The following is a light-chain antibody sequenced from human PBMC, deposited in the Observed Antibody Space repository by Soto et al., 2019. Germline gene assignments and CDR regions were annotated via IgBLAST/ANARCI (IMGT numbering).Light chain of an antibody. Sequence: EIVLTQSPGTLSLSPGEGATLSCRASQSVSNNYLAWYQQKPGQAPRLVISGASSRATAIPDRFSGSGSGTDFTLTISRLEPEDFAVYYCQQYGRSPTTFGQGTKVDIK. CDR1: QSVSNNY. J-gene: IGKJ1*01. CDR2: GAS. CDR3: QQYGRSPTT. V-gene: IGKV3-20*01.